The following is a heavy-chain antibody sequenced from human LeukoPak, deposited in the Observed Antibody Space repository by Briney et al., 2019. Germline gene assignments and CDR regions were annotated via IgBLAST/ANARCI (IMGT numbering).Heavy chain of an antibody. D-gene: IGHD3-10*01. CDR3: TTLTPQIWFGELLAWVPDAFDI. J-gene: IGHJ3*02. CDR2: IRSKAYGGTT. CDR1: GFTFGDYA. V-gene: IGHV3-49*04. Sequence: GGSLRLSCTASGFTFGDYAMSWVRQAPGKGLEWVGFIRSKAYGGTTEYAASVKGRFTISRDDSKSIAYLQMNSLKTEDTAVYYCTTLTPQIWFGELLAWVPDAFDIWGQGTMVTVSS.